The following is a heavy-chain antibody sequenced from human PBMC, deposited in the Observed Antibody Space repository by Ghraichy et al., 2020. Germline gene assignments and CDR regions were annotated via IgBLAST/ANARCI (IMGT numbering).Heavy chain of an antibody. Sequence: SETLSLTCTVSGGSVSSGSFYWSWIRQPPGKGLEWIGNIYYKESPNYNPSLKSRVTISVDTSKNQFSLKLSSVTAADTAVYYCARVGRNMWIDNWGQGTLVTVSS. CDR1: GGSVSSGSFY. J-gene: IGHJ4*02. V-gene: IGHV4-61*01. CDR3: ARVGRNMWIDN. D-gene: IGHD2/OR15-2a*01. CDR2: IYYKESP.